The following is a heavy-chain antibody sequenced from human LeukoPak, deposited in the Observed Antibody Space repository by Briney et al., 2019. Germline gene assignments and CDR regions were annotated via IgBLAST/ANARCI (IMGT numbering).Heavy chain of an antibody. CDR2: INPNSGGT. CDR3: ARGGEYSYGYYYYYYYGMDV. Sequence: GASVKVSCKASGYTFTGYYMHWVRQAPGQGLEWMGWINPNSGGTNYAQKFQGRVTMTRDTSISTAYMELSSLRSEDTAVYYCARGGEYSYGYYYYYYYGMDVWGQGTTVTVSS. CDR1: GYTFTGYY. V-gene: IGHV1-2*02. J-gene: IGHJ6*02. D-gene: IGHD5-18*01.